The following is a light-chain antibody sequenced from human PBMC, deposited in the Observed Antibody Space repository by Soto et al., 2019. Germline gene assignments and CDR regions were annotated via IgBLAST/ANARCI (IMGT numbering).Light chain of an antibody. Sequence: DIQMTQSPSSLSASVGDRVTVTCRASQSISSYLHWYQQKPGKAPKLLIYAASSLQSGVPSRFSGSGAGTDFTLTISSLQPEDFATYYCQQSYSTPRTFGQGTQVEIK. CDR1: QSISSY. CDR3: QQSYSTPRT. V-gene: IGKV1-39*01. J-gene: IGKJ1*01. CDR2: AAS.